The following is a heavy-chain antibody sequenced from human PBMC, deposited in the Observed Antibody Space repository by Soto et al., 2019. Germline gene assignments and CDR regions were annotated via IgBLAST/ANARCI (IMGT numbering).Heavy chain of an antibody. D-gene: IGHD6-13*01. Sequence: GGSLRLSCAASGFTFSDYYMSWIRQAPGKGLEWVSYISSSGSTIYYADSVKGRFTISRDNAKNSLYLQMNSLRAEDTAVYYFARDSSSWYPVPNWFDPWGQGTLVTVSS. J-gene: IGHJ5*02. CDR1: GFTFSDYY. CDR3: ARDSSSWYPVPNWFDP. V-gene: IGHV3-11*01. CDR2: ISSSGSTI.